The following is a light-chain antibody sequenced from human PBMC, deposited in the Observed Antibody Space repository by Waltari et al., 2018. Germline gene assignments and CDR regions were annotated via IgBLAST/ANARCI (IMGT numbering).Light chain of an antibody. V-gene: IGKV3-15*01. J-gene: IGKJ4*01. CDR2: GPS. CDR1: RTVNSN. CDR3: QQFYDWPLT. Sequence: IVMTQSPATLSVSPGESVTLSCGASRTVNSNLAWYQQKPGQAPRLLIYGPSTRATGIPARFSGTGSGTEFTLTISSVQSADFAVYYCQQFYDWPLTFGGGTKVELK.